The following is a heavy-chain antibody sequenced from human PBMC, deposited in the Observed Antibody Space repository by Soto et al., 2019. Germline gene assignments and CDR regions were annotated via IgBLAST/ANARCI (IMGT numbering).Heavy chain of an antibody. CDR1: GFSFSGST. D-gene: IGHD4-4*01. CDR3: STHRDIYSSSFTDF. CDR2: IRSKVNNYAT. V-gene: IGHV3-73*01. Sequence: PGGSLRLSCAASGFSFSGSTLIWVRQASGKGLEWVGRIRSKVNNYATEYAASVKVRVTISRDDSKNTAFLQRSSLNTEDTAVYYCSTHRDIYSSSFTDFWGQGTLVTVSS. J-gene: IGHJ4*02.